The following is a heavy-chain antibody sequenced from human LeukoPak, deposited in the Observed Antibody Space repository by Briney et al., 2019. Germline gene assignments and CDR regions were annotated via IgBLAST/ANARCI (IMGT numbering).Heavy chain of an antibody. CDR1: GFSFRSYP. V-gene: IGHV3-23*01. J-gene: IGHJ4*02. CDR2: ISGSDGST. CDR3: AKEKRVGVTPPYFDY. D-gene: IGHD1-26*01. Sequence: GESLRLFCAASGFSFRSYPMSWVRQAPGKGLEWVSTISGSDGSTYYADSVKGRFTISRDNSKNTLYLQMNSLRAEDKAVYCCAKEKRVGVTPPYFDYWGQGTLVTVSS.